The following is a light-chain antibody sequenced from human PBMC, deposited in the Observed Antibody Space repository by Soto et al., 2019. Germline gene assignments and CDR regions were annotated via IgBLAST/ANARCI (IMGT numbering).Light chain of an antibody. J-gene: IGKJ5*01. CDR1: QDISSL. CDR2: DAS. V-gene: IGKV1-13*02. CDR3: QQYNSYPIT. Sequence: AIQLTQSPSSLSASVGDRVTITCRASQDISSLFAWYQQRPGNPPKLLIYDASSLESGVPSRFSGSGSGTDFTLTISSLQPDDFATYYCQQYNSYPITFGQGTRLEIK.